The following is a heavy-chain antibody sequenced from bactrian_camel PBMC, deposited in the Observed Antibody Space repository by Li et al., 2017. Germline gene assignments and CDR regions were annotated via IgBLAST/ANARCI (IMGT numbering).Heavy chain of an antibody. CDR3: AVSRSGCLTSCRGTYCPRPV. Sequence: HVQLVESGGGSVQAGGSLKLSCVASGYREKVVSIGISSASGSYTKYADSVKGRFTVSKDASKNTLYLQMDSLKPEDTAMYYCAVSRSGCLTSCRGTYCPRPVGGQGTQVTVS. V-gene: IGHV3S68*01. J-gene: IGHJ4*01. CDR2: ASGSYT. CDR1: GYR. D-gene: IGHD2*01.